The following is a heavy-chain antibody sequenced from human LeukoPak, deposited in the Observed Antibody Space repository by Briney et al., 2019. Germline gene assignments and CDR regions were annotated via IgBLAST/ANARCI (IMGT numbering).Heavy chain of an antibody. CDR2: TSWNSGSI. CDR1: GFNFDDYA. Sequence: GGSLRLSCAGSGFNFDDYAMHWVRQAPGKGLEWVSGTSWNSGSIGYADSVKGRFTISRDNAKNSLYLQMNSLRAEDTALYYCAKDKYQLLLHTFDYWGQGTLVTVSS. J-gene: IGHJ4*02. D-gene: IGHD2-2*01. CDR3: AKDKYQLLLHTFDY. V-gene: IGHV3-9*01.